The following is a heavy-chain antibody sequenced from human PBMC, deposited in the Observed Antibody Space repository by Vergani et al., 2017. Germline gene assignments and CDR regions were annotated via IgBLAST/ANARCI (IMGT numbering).Heavy chain of an antibody. CDR3: AKVPDYVWGSPFDY. CDR1: GGTFSSYT. V-gene: IGHV1-69*02. D-gene: IGHD3-16*01. CDR2: IIPILGIA. Sequence: QVQLVQSGAEVKKPGSSVKVSCKASGGTFSSYTISWVRQAPGQGLEWMGRIIPILGIANYAQKFQGRVTITADKSTSTAYMELSSLRSEDTAVYYCAKVPDYVWGSPFDYWGQGTLVTVSS. J-gene: IGHJ4*02.